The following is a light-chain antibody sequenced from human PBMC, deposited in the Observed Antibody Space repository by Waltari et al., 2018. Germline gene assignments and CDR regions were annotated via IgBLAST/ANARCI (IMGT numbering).Light chain of an antibody. CDR2: GAS. J-gene: IGKJ4*01. CDR3: QQYNQWPLT. V-gene: IGKV3-15*01. Sequence: EIVMTQSPATPAVSPGGSATLSCRASLSIDDSLAWYQQKPGHPPRLLIHGASTRDTGIPVRFSGSGSGTDFTLTITGLQSEDFAVYFCQQYNQWPLTFGRGTKVEIK. CDR1: LSIDDS.